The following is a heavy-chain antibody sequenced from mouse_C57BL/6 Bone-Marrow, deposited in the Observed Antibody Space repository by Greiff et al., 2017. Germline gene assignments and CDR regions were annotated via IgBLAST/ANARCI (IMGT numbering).Heavy chain of an antibody. J-gene: IGHJ1*03. V-gene: IGHV2-4*01. Sequence: VQRVESGPGLVQPSPSLSITCTASGFSLTSYGVHWVRQPPGKGLEWLGVIWSGGSTDYNAAFISRLSIRKDNSKSQVFFKMNRRQADDNAIDYCAKKGGSSWYFDVWGTGTTVTVSS. CDR2: IWSGGST. D-gene: IGHD1-1*01. CDR1: GFSLTSYG. CDR3: AKKGGSSWYFDV.